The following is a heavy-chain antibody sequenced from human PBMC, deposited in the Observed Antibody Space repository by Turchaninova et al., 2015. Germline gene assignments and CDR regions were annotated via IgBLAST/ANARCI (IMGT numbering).Heavy chain of an antibody. CDR1: GGPISSGGYY. Sequence: QVQLQESGPGLVKPSQTLSLTCPVSGGPISSGGYYWSWIRQHPGKGLEWIGYSDYSGSTSYNPALKSRVTISVDTSKNQFSLKLSSVTAADTAVYYCARRAVAGVFDYWGQGTLVTVSS. CDR3: ARRAVAGVFDY. D-gene: IGHD6-19*01. V-gene: IGHV4-31*03. J-gene: IGHJ4*02. CDR2: SDYSGST.